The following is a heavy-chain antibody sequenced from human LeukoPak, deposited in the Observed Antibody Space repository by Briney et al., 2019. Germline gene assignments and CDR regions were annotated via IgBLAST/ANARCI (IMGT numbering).Heavy chain of an antibody. CDR2: IDARGAPT. V-gene: IGHV3-23*01. Sequence: GGSLRLSCSASGFSCGFYAMNWVRQVPGRGLEWVSAIDARGAPTFYADSVKGRFTISRDNSNNTLYLQMNSLRVEDTAVYFCAKDRRVQGLINWFDPWGRGTLVTVSS. CDR3: AKDRRVQGLINWFDP. D-gene: IGHD3-10*01. CDR1: GFSCGFYA. J-gene: IGHJ5*02.